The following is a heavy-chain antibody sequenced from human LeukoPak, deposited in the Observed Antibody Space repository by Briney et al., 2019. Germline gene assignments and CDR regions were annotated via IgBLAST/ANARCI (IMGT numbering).Heavy chain of an antibody. D-gene: IGHD3-22*01. V-gene: IGHV1-18*01. CDR2: ISTYDGDT. CDR1: GYTFTSYG. J-gene: IGHJ3*02. Sequence: ASVKVSCKASGYTFTSYGINWVRQAPGQGLEWMGWISTYDGDTNYTQKLQDRLTMTTDTSTSTAYMELRSLRSDDTAVYYCASTHSSGYYYGVGFAFDIWGQGTMVTVSS. CDR3: ASTHSSGYYYGVGFAFDI.